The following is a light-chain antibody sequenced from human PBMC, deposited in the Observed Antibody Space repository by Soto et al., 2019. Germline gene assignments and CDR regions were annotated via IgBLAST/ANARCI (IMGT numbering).Light chain of an antibody. V-gene: IGKV1-13*02. J-gene: IGKJ1*01. Sequence: AIQMTQSPSSLSASVGDRVTITCRASQGIRTELSWYQQKPGKAPKLLIYDASSLESGVPSRFSGSGSGTEFTLTISSLQPDDFATYYCQQYNSYSTFGQGTKVDIK. CDR3: QQYNSYST. CDR2: DAS. CDR1: QGIRTE.